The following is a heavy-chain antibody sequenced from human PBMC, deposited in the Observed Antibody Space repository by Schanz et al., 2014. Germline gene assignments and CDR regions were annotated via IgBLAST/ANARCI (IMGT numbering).Heavy chain of an antibody. CDR2: IWNNGVTK. CDR1: GFTFSSYA. J-gene: IGHJ4*02. CDR3: ARAHGNNWYGKGLDY. V-gene: IGHV3-33*08. Sequence: QVQLLQFGGGVVQPGRSLRLSCAASGFTFSSYAMHWVRQAPGKGLEWVAVIWNNGVTKYYADSVRGRFTISRDRFQNTLYLRMSSLRADDTAVYFCARAHGNNWYGKGLDYWGQGTQVTVSS. D-gene: IGHD1-1*01.